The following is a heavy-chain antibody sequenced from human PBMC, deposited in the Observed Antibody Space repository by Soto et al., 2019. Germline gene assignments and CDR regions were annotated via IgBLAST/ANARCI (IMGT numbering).Heavy chain of an antibody. V-gene: IGHV4-59*02. Sequence: SETLSLTCTVSGDSVSTYWWSWIRQSPGKGLEWIAYIYNTGSTNYNPSLKSRVTISLDASKNQFSLKLSSVTAADTAVYYCARGPGASGTYHYYFDYWGPGTLVTVSS. CDR2: IYNTGST. CDR3: ARGPGASGTYHYYFDY. D-gene: IGHD3-10*01. CDR1: GDSVSTYW. J-gene: IGHJ4*02.